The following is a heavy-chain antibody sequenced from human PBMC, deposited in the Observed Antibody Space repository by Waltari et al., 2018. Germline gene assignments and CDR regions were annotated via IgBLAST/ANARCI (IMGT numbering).Heavy chain of an antibody. CDR2: IWYDEGRT. V-gene: IGHV3-33*01. CDR3: VRGSRYTPSDL. CDR1: GFTFSSLG. Sequence: VQLVESGGGVVQPGGSLRLSCEAFGFTFSSLGMHWVRQAPGKGTEWVELIWYDEGRTYYADSVKGRFTVFSDKPKDTINLQMNRLRAEDTAVYYCVRGSRYTPSDLWGQGTLVTVSA. J-gene: IGHJ5*02. D-gene: IGHD3-16*02.